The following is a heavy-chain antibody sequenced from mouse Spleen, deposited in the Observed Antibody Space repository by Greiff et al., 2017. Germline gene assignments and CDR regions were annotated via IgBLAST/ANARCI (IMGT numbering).Heavy chain of an antibody. CDR2: IDPSDTDT. CDR1: GYTFTSYW. V-gene: IGHV1-50*01. CDR3: ARRDYYEGYFDV. D-gene: IGHD1-1*01. Sequence: QVQLQQPGAELVKPGASVKLSCKASGYTFTSYWMQWIKQRPGQGLEWIGEIDPSDTDTNYNQKFKGKATLTVDTSSSTAYMQLSSLTSEDSAVYYCARRDYYEGYFDVWGTGTTVTVSS. J-gene: IGHJ1*03.